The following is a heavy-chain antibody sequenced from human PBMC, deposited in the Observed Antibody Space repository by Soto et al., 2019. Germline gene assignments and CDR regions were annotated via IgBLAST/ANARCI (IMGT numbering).Heavy chain of an antibody. CDR2: ISAGGDSR. Sequence: GGSLRLSCAACGFTFSSYAMSWVRQGPGKGLEWVSGISAGGDSRYYADPVKGRFTISRDNSKNTLYLQMNGLRAEDTAVYYCAKVRAYYFDSSGHLDYWGQGALVTVSS. CDR1: GFTFSSYA. CDR3: AKVRAYYFDSSGHLDY. D-gene: IGHD3-22*01. V-gene: IGHV3-23*01. J-gene: IGHJ4*02.